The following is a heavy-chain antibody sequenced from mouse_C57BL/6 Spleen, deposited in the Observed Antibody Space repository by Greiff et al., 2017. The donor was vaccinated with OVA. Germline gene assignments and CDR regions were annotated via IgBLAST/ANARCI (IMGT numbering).Heavy chain of an antibody. V-gene: IGHV1-69*01. CDR2: IDPSDSYP. Sequence: QVQLQQPGAELVMPGASVKLSCKASGYTFTSYWMHWVKQRPGQGLEWIGEIDPSDSYPNYNQKFKGKSTLTVDKSSSTAYMQLSSLTSEDSAVDYCARGDGSSDYWGQGTTLTVSS. CDR1: GYTFTSYW. J-gene: IGHJ2*01. D-gene: IGHD1-1*01. CDR3: ARGDGSSDY.